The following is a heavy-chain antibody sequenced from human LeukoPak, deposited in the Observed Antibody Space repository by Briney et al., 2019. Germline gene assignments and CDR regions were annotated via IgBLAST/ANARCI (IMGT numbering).Heavy chain of an antibody. J-gene: IGHJ4*02. Sequence: GGSLRLSCAVSAFTFSSYVMTWVRQAPGRGLEWVSGITGSSDSTFYADSVKGRFTISRDNSKKTLYLQMNSLRAEDTAVYYCATCRDGYNLLDYWGQGTPVTVSS. V-gene: IGHV3-23*01. CDR3: ATCRDGYNLLDY. CDR1: AFTFSSYV. CDR2: ITGSSDST. D-gene: IGHD5-24*01.